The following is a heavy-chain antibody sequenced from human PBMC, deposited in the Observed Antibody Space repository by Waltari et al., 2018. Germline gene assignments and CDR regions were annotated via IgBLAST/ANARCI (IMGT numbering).Heavy chain of an antibody. D-gene: IGHD1-1*01. J-gene: IGHJ1*01. CDR2: MNPSSGNT. V-gene: IGHV1-8*02. Sequence: QVQLVQSGAEVKKPGASLKVSCKTSEDTFSNYDIAWVRQATGRGLEWMGWMNPSSGNTGFAQTFQGRVTSTADTSITTAYLELTNLRSDDTAIYFCARAVRYQLLLEHWGQGTLVTVSS. CDR3: ARAVRYQLLLEH. CDR1: EDTFSNYD.